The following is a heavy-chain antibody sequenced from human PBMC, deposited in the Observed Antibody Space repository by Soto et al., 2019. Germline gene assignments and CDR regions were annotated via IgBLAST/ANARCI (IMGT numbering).Heavy chain of an antibody. CDR3: ARGGNSNPTDN. J-gene: IGHJ4*02. D-gene: IGHD2-21*02. Sequence: QVKLVQSRAEVKQPGASVKVSCEASGYIFASYGITWVRQAPGQGLEWMGWISTYNGNTKYAPKLQGRVTMTTDTPTSTAYMELRSLRSDDTAVYYCARGGNSNPTDNWGQGTLVTVSS. CDR1: GYIFASYG. CDR2: ISTYNGNT. V-gene: IGHV1-18*01.